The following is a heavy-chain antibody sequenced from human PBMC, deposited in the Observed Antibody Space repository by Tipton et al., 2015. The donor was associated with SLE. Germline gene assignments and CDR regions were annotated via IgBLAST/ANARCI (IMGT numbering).Heavy chain of an antibody. J-gene: IGHJ4*02. CDR1: GYTFTSYN. CDR2: INPNSGNT. D-gene: IGHD1-26*01. CDR3: AAVEPRSWAFGI. Sequence: QSGPEAKKPGASVKVSCKASGYTFTSYNITWVRQASGQGLEWMGWINPNSGNTGYAQKFQGRLIMTRSTYMTTAYMELSSLISEDAVVYYCAAVEPRSWAFGIWGQRPLGAVSS. V-gene: IGHV1-8*01.